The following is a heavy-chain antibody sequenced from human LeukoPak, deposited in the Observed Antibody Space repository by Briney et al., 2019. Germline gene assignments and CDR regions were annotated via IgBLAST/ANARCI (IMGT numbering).Heavy chain of an antibody. CDR2: ISAYNGNT. J-gene: IGHJ4*02. Sequence: ASVKVSCKASGYTFTSYGISWVRQAPGQGLEWMGWISAYNGNTNYAQKLQGRVTMTTDTSTSTAYMELRSLRSDDTAVYYCTRETSSWYFDYWGQRTLVTVSS. CDR1: GYTFTSYG. V-gene: IGHV1-18*01. CDR3: TRETSSWYFDY.